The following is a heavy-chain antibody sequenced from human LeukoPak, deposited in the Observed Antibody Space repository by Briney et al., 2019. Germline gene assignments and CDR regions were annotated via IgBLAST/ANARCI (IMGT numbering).Heavy chain of an antibody. CDR2: VSLTGET. J-gene: IGHJ4*02. V-gene: IGHV4-4*02. CDR1: GGSISSTNW. D-gene: IGHD1-26*01. Sequence: PSETLSLTCGVSGGSISSTNWWSWVRPPPGQGLEWIGEVSLTGETNYNPSLNGRVTMSLDGSRNQLSLTPTSVTAADTAIYYCSRESGAFCPFGYWGQGTLVIVPP. CDR3: SRESGAFCPFGY.